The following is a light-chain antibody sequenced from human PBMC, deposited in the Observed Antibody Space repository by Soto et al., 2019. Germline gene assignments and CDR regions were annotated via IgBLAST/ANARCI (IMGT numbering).Light chain of an antibody. V-gene: IGKV1-39*01. Sequence: DIQMTQSPSSLSASVGDRVTITCRASQSISSYLNWYQQKPGKAPKLLIYAASSLQSGVPSRFSGSGSGTDFPLTISSLQPEDFATYYCQQSNSTPPPFGQGPSWRSN. CDR1: QSISSY. J-gene: IGKJ2*01. CDR3: QQSNSTPPP. CDR2: AAS.